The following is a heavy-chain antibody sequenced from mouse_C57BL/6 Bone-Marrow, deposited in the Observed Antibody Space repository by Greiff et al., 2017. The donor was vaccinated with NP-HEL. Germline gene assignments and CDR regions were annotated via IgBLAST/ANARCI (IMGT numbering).Heavy chain of an antibody. CDR1: GYTFTSYW. D-gene: IGHD1-1*01. Sequence: QVQLQQPGAELVRPGSSVKLSCKASGYTFTSYWMHWVKQRPIQGLEWIGNIDPSDSETHYNQKFKDKATLTVDKSSSTAYMQLSSLTSEDSAVYYCAGNYYGSSSWFAYWGQGTLVTVSA. CDR2: IDPSDSET. CDR3: AGNYYGSSSWFAY. J-gene: IGHJ3*01. V-gene: IGHV1-52*01.